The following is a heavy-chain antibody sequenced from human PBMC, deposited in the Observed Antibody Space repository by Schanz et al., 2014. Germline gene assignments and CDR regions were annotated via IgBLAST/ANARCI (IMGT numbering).Heavy chain of an antibody. J-gene: IGHJ3*02. D-gene: IGHD4-4*01. Sequence: EVQLVESGGGLVQPGGSLRLSCAASGFTFSSHWMHWVRQDPGKGLVWVARINSVGSNTDYADSVTGRFTISRDNAKSTLYLQMNALRAENTAVYYCARKMRLGVYRGKGHDALDIWGQGTMVTDSS. CDR3: ARKMRLGVYRGKGHDALDI. CDR2: INSVGSNT. CDR1: GFTFSSHW. V-gene: IGHV3-74*02.